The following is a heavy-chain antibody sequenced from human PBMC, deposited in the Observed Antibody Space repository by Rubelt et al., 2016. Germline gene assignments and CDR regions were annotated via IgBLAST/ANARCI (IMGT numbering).Heavy chain of an antibody. CDR3: VRAPGTTVRFGFNP. J-gene: IGHJ5*02. CDR2: INSDGTIT. CDR1: GFTFSDAW. Sequence: EVQLVESGGGLVKPGGSLRLSCAASGFTFSDAWMTWVRQAPGKGLVWVSRINSDGTITNYADSVKGRFTISRDNARNTRYLQMTSLRADDTALYYCVRAPGTTVRFGFNPWGQGTLVTVSS. V-gene: IGHV3-74*01. D-gene: IGHD1-7*01.